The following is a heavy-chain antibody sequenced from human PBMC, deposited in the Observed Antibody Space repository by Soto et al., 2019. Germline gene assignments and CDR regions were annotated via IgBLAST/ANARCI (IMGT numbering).Heavy chain of an antibody. CDR3: AKDPYSSGLVFYYYYGMDV. Sequence: GGSLRLSCAASGFTFSSYGMHWVRQAPGKGLEWVAVISYDGSNKYYADSVKGRSTISRDNSKNTLYLQMNSLRAEDTAVYYCAKDPYSSGLVFYYYYGMDVWGQGTTVTVSS. D-gene: IGHD6-25*01. CDR2: ISYDGSNK. V-gene: IGHV3-30*18. CDR1: GFTFSSYG. J-gene: IGHJ6*02.